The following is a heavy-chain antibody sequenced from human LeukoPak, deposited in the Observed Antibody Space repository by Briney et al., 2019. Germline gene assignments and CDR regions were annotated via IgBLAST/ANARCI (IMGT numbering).Heavy chain of an antibody. CDR2: IGPSGGST. V-gene: IGHV3-23*01. J-gene: IGHJ4*02. Sequence: GGSLRLSCAASGFIFDDYGMSWVRQAPGQGLEWVSAIGPSGGSTYYADSVKGRFTISRDNSKNTLYLQMNSLRVEDTALYYCAKRVDYGGNYYFDYWGQGTLVTVSS. CDR1: GFIFDDYG. CDR3: AKRVDYGGNYYFDY. D-gene: IGHD4-23*01.